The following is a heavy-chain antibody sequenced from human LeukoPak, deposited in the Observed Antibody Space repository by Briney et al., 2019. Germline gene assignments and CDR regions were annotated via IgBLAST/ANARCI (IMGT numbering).Heavy chain of an antibody. CDR1: GFTFSSYS. Sequence: GGSLRLSCAASGFTFSSYSMNWVRQAPGNGLEWVSSISSSSSYIYYADSVKGRFTISRDNAKNSLYLQMNSLRAEDTAVYYCARGRLVPAALNKYYFDYWGQGTLVTVSS. J-gene: IGHJ4*02. CDR3: ARGRLVPAALNKYYFDY. V-gene: IGHV3-21*01. CDR2: ISSSSSYI. D-gene: IGHD2-2*01.